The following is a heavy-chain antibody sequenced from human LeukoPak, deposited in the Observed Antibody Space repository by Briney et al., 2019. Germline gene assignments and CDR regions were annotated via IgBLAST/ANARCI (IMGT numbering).Heavy chain of an antibody. J-gene: IGHJ4*02. CDR1: GGSISSRNYY. V-gene: IGHV4-39*02. D-gene: IGHD6-19*01. CDR3: AREGGAVAGFFDY. CDR2: ISDSGNT. Sequence: SETLSLTCTVSGGSISSRNYYWGWIRQPPGEGLEWIGKISDSGNTYYSPSLRSRVTISIDTSKNQFSLKLSSVTATDTAVYYCAREGGAVAGFFDYWGQGTLVTVSS.